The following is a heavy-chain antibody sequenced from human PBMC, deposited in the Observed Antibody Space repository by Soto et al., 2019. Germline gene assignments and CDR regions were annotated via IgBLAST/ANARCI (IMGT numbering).Heavy chain of an antibody. CDR1: GFTFSNYA. Sequence: PGGSLRLSCAASGFTFSNYAMTWVRQAPGKGLEWVSVISGSGASTFYADSVKGRFTTSSDNSRNTLYLQMNSLRVEDTAVYYCAKGAHSSSSRGVDVWGQGTTVTVSS. J-gene: IGHJ6*02. CDR2: ISGSGAST. D-gene: IGHD6-6*01. V-gene: IGHV3-23*01. CDR3: AKGAHSSSSRGVDV.